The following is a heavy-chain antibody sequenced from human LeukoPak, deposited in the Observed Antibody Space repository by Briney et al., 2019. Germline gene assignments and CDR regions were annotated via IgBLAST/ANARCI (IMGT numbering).Heavy chain of an antibody. CDR2: IGSSGGSI. CDR3: VRGRTSGSSWPFDY. Sequence: PGGSLRLSCAASGFTFNDYYMSWIRQAPGKGLEWISYIGSSGGSINYADSVKGRFTISRDNAKNPLSLQMNSLRAEDTAVCYCVRGRTSGSSWPFDYWGQGTLVTVSS. D-gene: IGHD6-13*01. CDR1: GFTFNDYY. V-gene: IGHV3-11*04. J-gene: IGHJ4*02.